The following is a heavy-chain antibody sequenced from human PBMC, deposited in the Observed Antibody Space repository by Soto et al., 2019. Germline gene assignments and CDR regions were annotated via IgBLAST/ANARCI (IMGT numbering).Heavy chain of an antibody. CDR3: AKTWFGEDNYGMVV. CDR2: ISYDGSKK. D-gene: IGHD3-10*01. J-gene: IGHJ6*02. Sequence: PGGSLRLSCAASGFTFTSYGLHWVRQAPGKGLEWVAGISYDGSKKYFADSVKGRFTISRDNPRSTLFLDMNSLRGEDTAIYYCAKTWFGEDNYGMVVWGQGTTVTVSS. CDR1: GFTFTSYG. V-gene: IGHV3-30*18.